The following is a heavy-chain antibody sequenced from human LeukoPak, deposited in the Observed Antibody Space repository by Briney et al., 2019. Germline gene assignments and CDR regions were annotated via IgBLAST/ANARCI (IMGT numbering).Heavy chain of an antibody. CDR3: ARKGSSWANPFDY. V-gene: IGHV1-69*05. Sequence: ASVKVSCKASGGTFSSYAISWVRQAPGQGLEWMGGIIPIFGTANYAQKFQGRVTMTRNTSISTAYMELSSLRSEDTAVYYCARKGSSWANPFDYWGQGTLVTVSS. CDR1: GGTFSSYA. CDR2: IIPIFGTA. J-gene: IGHJ4*02. D-gene: IGHD6-13*01.